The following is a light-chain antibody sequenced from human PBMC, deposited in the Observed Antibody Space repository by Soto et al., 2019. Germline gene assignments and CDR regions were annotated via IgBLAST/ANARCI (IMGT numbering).Light chain of an antibody. V-gene: IGKV3-11*01. CDR1: QSVSSY. Sequence: EIVLTQSPATLSLSPGERAALSCRASQSVSSYFAWYQQKPGQAPRLLIYDASKRATGIPARFSGSGSGTDFSLTISSLEPEDFAVYYCQQRSNWPSTFGGGTKVEIK. CDR2: DAS. J-gene: IGKJ4*01. CDR3: QQRSNWPST.